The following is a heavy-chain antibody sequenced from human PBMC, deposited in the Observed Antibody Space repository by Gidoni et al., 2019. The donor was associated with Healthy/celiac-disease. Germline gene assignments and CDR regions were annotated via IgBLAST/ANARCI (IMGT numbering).Heavy chain of an antibody. J-gene: IGHJ4*02. V-gene: IGHV1-58*01. Sequence: QMQLVQSVPAVKKPGTSVKVSCQASGFTFPSSAVQWVRQARGQRLEWIGWIVVGSGNTNYAQKFQERVTITRDMSTSTAYMELSSLRSEDTAVYYCAASQNYYDSSGEFDYWGQGTLVTVSS. CDR2: IVVGSGNT. CDR1: GFTFPSSA. CDR3: AASQNYYDSSGEFDY. D-gene: IGHD3-22*01.